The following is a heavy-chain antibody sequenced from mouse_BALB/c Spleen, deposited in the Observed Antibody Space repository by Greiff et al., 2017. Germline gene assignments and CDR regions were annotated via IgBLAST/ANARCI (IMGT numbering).Heavy chain of an antibody. D-gene: IGHD2-4*01. CDR1: GFAFSSYD. V-gene: IGHV5-12-1*01. Sequence: EVMLVESGGGLVKPGGSLKLSCAASGFAFSSYDMSWVRQTPEKRLEWVAYISSGGGSTYYPDTVKGRFTISRDNAKNTLYLQMSSLKSEDTAMYYCARHSYDYDRDPYYFDYWGQGTTLTVSS. CDR2: ISSGGGST. CDR3: ARHSYDYDRDPYYFDY. J-gene: IGHJ2*01.